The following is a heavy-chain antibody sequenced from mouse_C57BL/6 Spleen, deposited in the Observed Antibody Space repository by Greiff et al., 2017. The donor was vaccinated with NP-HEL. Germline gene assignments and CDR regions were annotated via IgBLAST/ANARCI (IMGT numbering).Heavy chain of an antibody. CDR3: ARGGYDYDDAMDY. D-gene: IGHD2-4*01. CDR2: ISDGGSYT. Sequence: EVQVVESGGGLVKPGGSLKLSCAASGFTFSSYAMSWVRQTPEKRLEWVATISDGGSYTYYPDNVKGRFTISRDNAKNNLYLQMSHLKSEDTAMYYCARGGYDYDDAMDYWGQGTSVTVSS. CDR1: GFTFSSYA. V-gene: IGHV5-4*01. J-gene: IGHJ4*01.